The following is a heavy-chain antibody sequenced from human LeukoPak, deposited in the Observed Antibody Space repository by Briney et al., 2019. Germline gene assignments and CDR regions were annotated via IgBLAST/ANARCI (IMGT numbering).Heavy chain of an antibody. D-gene: IGHD6-19*01. J-gene: IGHJ1*01. CDR1: GFSFSRYV. V-gene: IGHV3-23*01. Sequence: GGSLRLSCAASGFSFSRYVMSWVRQAPGKGLEWVSSISGSGYTYYADSVKGRFTVSRDNSNNTMYLQMSNLRAEDTAVYYCAKDRIALAGTCPDSWGQGTLVTVSS. CDR2: ISGSGYT. CDR3: AKDRIALAGTCPDS.